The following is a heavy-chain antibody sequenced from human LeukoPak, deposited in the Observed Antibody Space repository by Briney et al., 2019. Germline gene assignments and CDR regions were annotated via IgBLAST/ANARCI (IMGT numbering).Heavy chain of an antibody. D-gene: IGHD2-21*02. V-gene: IGHV3-23*01. CDR1: EFTFSSYA. Sequence: GGSLRLSCAAPEFTFSSYAVSWVRQAPGKGLEWVSAISGSGGTTYYGDSVKGRFTISRDNSKNTLYLQMNSLRAEDTALYYCARGLVTKGYFDYWGQGTLVTVSS. CDR3: ARGLVTKGYFDY. J-gene: IGHJ4*02. CDR2: ISGSGGTT.